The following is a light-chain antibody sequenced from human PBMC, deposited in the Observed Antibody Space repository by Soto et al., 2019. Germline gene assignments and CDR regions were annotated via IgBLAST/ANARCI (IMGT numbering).Light chain of an antibody. CDR1: QSVSSN. CDR3: QQYSNWPPIT. CDR2: GAS. J-gene: IGKJ5*01. V-gene: IGKV3-15*01. Sequence: EIVMTQSPATLSVSPGERPTLSCRASQSVSSNLAWYQQKPGQAVRLLIYGASTRVTDVPARFSGSGSGTEFTLSISSLQSEDFAVYHRQQYSNWPPITFGQGTRLQIK.